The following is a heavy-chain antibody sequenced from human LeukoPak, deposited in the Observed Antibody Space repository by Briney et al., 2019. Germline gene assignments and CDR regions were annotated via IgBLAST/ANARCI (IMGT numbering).Heavy chain of an antibody. CDR2: IHPADSDT. D-gene: IGHD3-22*01. J-gene: IGHJ5*02. CDR1: GHDFHNYW. Sequence: GESLKISCKASGHDFHNYWIGWVRQMPGKGLEWMVIIHPADSDTVYRPSFSGQVTISADRSTSTAYLQWSSLEASDTAMYYCARRYYDSSEFDPWGQGTLVTVSS. CDR3: ARRYYDSSEFDP. V-gene: IGHV5-51*01.